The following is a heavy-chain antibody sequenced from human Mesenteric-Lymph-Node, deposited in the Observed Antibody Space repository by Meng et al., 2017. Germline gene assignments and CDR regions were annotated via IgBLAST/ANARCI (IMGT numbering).Heavy chain of an antibody. Sequence: GSLLKTCCAAAGTTFDDYVKYWVRQAPGKSVEWGSLISWDGGSTYYANSVKGRFTISRDNSKNSLCLQMNGLTAEDTALYYCAKDPRAVAGFPTNPIPAYWGQGTLVAVSS. CDR3: AKDPRAVAGFPTNPIPAY. J-gene: IGHJ4*02. D-gene: IGHD6-19*01. V-gene: IGHV3-43D*03. CDR1: GTTFDDYV. CDR2: ISWDGGST.